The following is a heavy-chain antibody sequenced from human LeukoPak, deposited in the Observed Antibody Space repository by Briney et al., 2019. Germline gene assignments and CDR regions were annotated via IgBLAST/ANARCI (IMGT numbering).Heavy chain of an antibody. CDR3: ATAGIQLWLRSGDAFGI. CDR1: GYTLTGLS. Sequence: ASLKVSCKVPGYTLTGLSMHWVRQAPGKGLEWMGGFDPEDGETIYAQKFQGRVTMTEDTSTDTAYMELSSLRSEDTAVYYCATAGIQLWLRSGDAFGIWGQGTMVTVSS. CDR2: FDPEDGET. J-gene: IGHJ3*02. V-gene: IGHV1-24*01. D-gene: IGHD5-18*01.